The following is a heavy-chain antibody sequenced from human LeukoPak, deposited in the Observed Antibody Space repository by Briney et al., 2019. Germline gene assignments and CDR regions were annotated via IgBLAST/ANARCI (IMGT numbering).Heavy chain of an antibody. Sequence: PSETLSLTCAVYGGSFSGYYWSWIRQPPGKGLEWIGEINHSGSTNYNPSLKSRVTISVDTSKNQFSLKLSSVTAADTAVYYCASYDITMVQGTAWFDPWGQGTLVTVSS. CDR1: GGSFSGYY. CDR3: ASYDITMVQGTAWFDP. J-gene: IGHJ5*02. CDR2: INHSGST. D-gene: IGHD3-10*01. V-gene: IGHV4-34*01.